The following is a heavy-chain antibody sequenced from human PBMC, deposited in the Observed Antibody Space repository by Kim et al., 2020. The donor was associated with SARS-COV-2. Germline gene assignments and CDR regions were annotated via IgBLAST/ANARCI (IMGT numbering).Heavy chain of an antibody. V-gene: IGHV4-39*01. D-gene: IGHD1-26*01. CDR2: RT. CDR3: ARHIVEAFDI. Sequence: RTSCNPSRKRRVTISLDTSKNRFSLKLRSVTAADTAVYYCARHIVEAFDIWGQGTMVTVSS. J-gene: IGHJ3*02.